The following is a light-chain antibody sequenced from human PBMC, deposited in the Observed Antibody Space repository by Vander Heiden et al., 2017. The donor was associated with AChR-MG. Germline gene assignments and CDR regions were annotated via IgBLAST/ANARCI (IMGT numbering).Light chain of an antibody. J-gene: IGKJ1*01. CDR1: QTITNY. CDR3: QQDNNYRWT. V-gene: IGKV1-5*03. Sequence: DIQMTQSPSTLSASVGDRVSITCRASQTITNYLAWYQQKPGKAPRLLIYRASNLENGVPSRFSDSGSGTDFTLTISGLQPDDFATYYCQQDNNYRWTFGQGTKVEVK. CDR2: RAS.